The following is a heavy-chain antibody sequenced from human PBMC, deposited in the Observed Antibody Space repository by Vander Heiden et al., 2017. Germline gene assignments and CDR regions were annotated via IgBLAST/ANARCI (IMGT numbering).Heavy chain of an antibody. J-gene: IGHJ5*02. CDR3: AHAYSSSPGGWFDP. CDR1: GFSLSTSGVG. Sequence: QITLKESGPTLVKPTQTLTLTCTFSGFSLSTSGVGVGWIRQPPGKALEWLALIYWDDDKRYSPSLKSRLSITKDTSKNQVVLTVTNMDHVDTATYYCAHAYSSSPGGWFDPWGQGTLVTVSS. V-gene: IGHV2-5*02. D-gene: IGHD6-19*01. CDR2: IYWDDDK.